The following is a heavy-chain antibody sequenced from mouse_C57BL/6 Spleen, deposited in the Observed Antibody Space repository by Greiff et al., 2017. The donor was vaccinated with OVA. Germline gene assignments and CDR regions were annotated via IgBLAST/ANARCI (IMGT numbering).Heavy chain of an antibody. J-gene: IGHJ4*01. V-gene: IGHV1-53*01. CDR2: INPSNGGT. CDR1: GYTFTSYW. CDR3: ARRNWAYYYAMDY. D-gene: IGHD4-1*01. Sequence: VQLQQPGTELVKPGASVKLSCKASGYTFTSYWMHWVKQRPGQGLEWIGNINPSNGGTSYNEKFKSKATLTVDKSSSTAYMQLSSLTSEDSAVYYCARRNWAYYYAMDYWGQGTSVTVSS.